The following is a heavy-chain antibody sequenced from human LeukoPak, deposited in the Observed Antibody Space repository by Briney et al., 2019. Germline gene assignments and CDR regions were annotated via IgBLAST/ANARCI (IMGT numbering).Heavy chain of an antibody. V-gene: IGHV3-21*01. J-gene: IGHJ5*02. CDR1: GFTFSSYS. CDR3: AREAITMVRGVTYNWFDP. Sequence: PGGSLRLSCAASGFTFSSYSMNWVRQAPGKGLEWVSSISSSSSYIYYADSVKGRFTISRDNSKNTLYLQMNSLRAEDTAVYYCAREAITMVRGVTYNWFDPWGQGTLVTVSS. D-gene: IGHD3-10*01. CDR2: ISSSSSYI.